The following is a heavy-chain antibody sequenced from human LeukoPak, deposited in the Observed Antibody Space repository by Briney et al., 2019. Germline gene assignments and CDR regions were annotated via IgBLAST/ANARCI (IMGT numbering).Heavy chain of an antibody. J-gene: IGHJ4*02. D-gene: IGHD6-13*01. Sequence: GGSLRLSCAASGFSFSSYAMSWVRQAPGKGLEWVSSISSSSSYIYYADSVKGRFTISRDNAKNSLYLQMNSLRAEDTAVYYCARDRRYSVGGVDYWGQGTLVTVSS. V-gene: IGHV3-21*01. CDR1: GFSFSSYA. CDR3: ARDRRYSVGGVDY. CDR2: ISSSSSYI.